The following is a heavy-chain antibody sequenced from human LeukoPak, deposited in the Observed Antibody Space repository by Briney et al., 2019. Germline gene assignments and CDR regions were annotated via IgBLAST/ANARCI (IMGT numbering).Heavy chain of an antibody. CDR3: ARASKKGGSGSYYLYYFDY. V-gene: IGHV4-34*01. CDR2: INHSGSA. CDR1: GGSFSGYY. Sequence: ASETLSLTCAVSGGSFSGYYWPWIRQPPGKGLEWIGEINHSGSANYNPSLKSRVTISLDTSKNQFSLKLSSVTAADTAVYYCARASKKGGSGSYYLYYFDYWGQGTLVTVSS. J-gene: IGHJ4*02. D-gene: IGHD3-10*01.